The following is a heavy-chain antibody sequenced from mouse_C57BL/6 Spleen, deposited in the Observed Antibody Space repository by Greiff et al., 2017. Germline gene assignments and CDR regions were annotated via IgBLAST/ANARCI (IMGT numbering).Heavy chain of an antibody. D-gene: IGHD2-2*01. Sequence: QVQLVQSGAELMKPGASVKLSCKATGYTFTGYWIEWVKQRPGHGLEWIGEILLGCGCTNYDETFKGRVTFTADTSSNTAYKQLGSLTTVDTAIDNCARKRADGYDYFDYWGQGTTLTVSS. CDR3: ARKRADGYDYFDY. CDR1: GYTFTGYW. V-gene: IGHV1-9*01. J-gene: IGHJ2*01. CDR2: ILLGCGCT.